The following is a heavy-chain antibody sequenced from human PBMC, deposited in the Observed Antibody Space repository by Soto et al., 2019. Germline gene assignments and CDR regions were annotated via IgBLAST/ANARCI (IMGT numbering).Heavy chain of an antibody. D-gene: IGHD4-4*01. CDR3: ARRGKGYSDF. V-gene: IGHV3-30*03. J-gene: IGHJ4*02. CDR2: ISFDGSNK. CDR1: GFTFSPFD. Sequence: QVQLVESGGGVVQPGRSLRLSCLASGFTFSPFDMHWVRQAPGKGLEYVALISFDGSNKYYADSVKGRFTISRDNSKNMLYLQTSSLRAEDTAVYYCARRGKGYSDFWGQGTLVTVSS.